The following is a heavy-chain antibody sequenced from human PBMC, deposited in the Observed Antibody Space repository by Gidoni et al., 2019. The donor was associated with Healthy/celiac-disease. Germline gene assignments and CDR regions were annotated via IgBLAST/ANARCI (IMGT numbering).Heavy chain of an antibody. J-gene: IGHJ6*02. V-gene: IGHV3-15*07. CDR3: TTGSFWSGYYYYYYGMDV. CDR2: IKSKTDGGTT. D-gene: IGHD3-3*01. Sequence: EVQLVESGGGLVKPGGSLRLSWSASGFPFSNAWLTWVRPAPGKGLEWVGRIKSKTDGGTTDYAAPVKGRFTISRDDSKNTLYLQMNSLKTEDTAVYYCTTGSFWSGYYYYYYGMDVWGQGTTVTVSS. CDR1: GFPFSNAW.